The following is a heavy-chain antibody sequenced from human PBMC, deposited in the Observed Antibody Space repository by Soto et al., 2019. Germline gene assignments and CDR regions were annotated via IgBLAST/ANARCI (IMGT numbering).Heavy chain of an antibody. CDR1: GGFFSSDA. D-gene: IGHD2-8*02. J-gene: IGHJ5*02. Sequence: SVKVSCKASGGFFSSDAVSWVRQAPGQGLEWLGGITPISGTPKYAQKFQGRVTISADESTSTAYMDLSSLRFEDTAIYYCARIYCSGGICFPNWVDPWGQGTLVTVSS. CDR3: ARIYCSGGICFPNWVDP. CDR2: ITPISGTP. V-gene: IGHV1-69*13.